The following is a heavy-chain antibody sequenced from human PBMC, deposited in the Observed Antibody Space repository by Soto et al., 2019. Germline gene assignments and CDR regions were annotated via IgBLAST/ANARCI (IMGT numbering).Heavy chain of an antibody. J-gene: IGHJ5*02. CDR1: GFTFSSYS. V-gene: IGHV3-21*01. D-gene: IGHD2-8*01. CDR3: AREYCTNGVCYPNWFDP. Sequence: LRLSCAASGFTFSSYSMNWVRQAPGKGLEWVSSISSSSSYIYYADSVKGRFTISRDNAKNSLYLQMNSLRAEDTAVYYCAREYCTNGVCYPNWFDPWGQGTLVTAPQ. CDR2: ISSSSSYI.